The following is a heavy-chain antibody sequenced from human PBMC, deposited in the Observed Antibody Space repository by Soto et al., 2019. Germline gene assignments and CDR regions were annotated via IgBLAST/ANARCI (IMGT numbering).Heavy chain of an antibody. V-gene: IGHV1-18*04. CDR1: GDTFTNLG. CDR2: ISAFNGNT. J-gene: IGHJ4*02. Sequence: QVQLLQSGPEVKKPGTSVKVSCKASGDTFTNLGISWVRQAPGQGLEWMGWISAFNGNTNYAQKFQGRVTMTTETSTRTLYMELRSLRSDDTAVYYCARERAVGLHLDDWGQGTLVTVSS. CDR3: ARERAVGLHLDD. D-gene: IGHD6-19*01.